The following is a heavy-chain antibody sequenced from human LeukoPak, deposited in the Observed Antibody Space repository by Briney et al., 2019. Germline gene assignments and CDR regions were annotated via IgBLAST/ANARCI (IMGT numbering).Heavy chain of an antibody. V-gene: IGHV1-18*01. J-gene: IGHJ4*02. CDR1: GYTFTSYG. CDR2: ISAYNGNT. CDR3: ARSSYNWNDFSY. Sequence: VASVKVSCKASGYTFTSYGISWVRQAPGQGLEWMGWISAYNGNTNYAQKLQGRVTTTTDTSTSTAYMELRSLRSDDTAVYYCARSSYNWNDFSYWGQGTLVTVSS. D-gene: IGHD1-1*01.